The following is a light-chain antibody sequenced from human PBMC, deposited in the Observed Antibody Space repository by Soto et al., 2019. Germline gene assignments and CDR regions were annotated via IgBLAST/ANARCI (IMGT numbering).Light chain of an antibody. CDR2: DVS. J-gene: IGLJ3*02. Sequence: QSVLTQPRSVSGSPGQSVTISCTGTSNDVGGYNYVSWYQQNPGKAPKLMIYDVSKRPSGVPDRFSGSKSGNTASLTISGLQAEDEGDYYCCSYAGSYTWVFGGGTKVTVL. CDR3: CSYAGSYTWV. CDR1: SNDVGGYNY. V-gene: IGLV2-11*01.